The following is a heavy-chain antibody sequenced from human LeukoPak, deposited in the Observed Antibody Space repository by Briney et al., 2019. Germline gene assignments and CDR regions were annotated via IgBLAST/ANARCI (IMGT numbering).Heavy chain of an antibody. D-gene: IGHD3-22*01. CDR3: ASGRNTLID. V-gene: IGHV3-48*03. CDR1: RFTFSSFE. Sequence: PGGSLRLSCAASRFTFSSFEMNWVRQAPGKGLEWVSYISSIDSTIYYADSVKGRFTISRDNAKKSMYLQMNSLRAEDTAVYYCASGRNTLIDWGQGALVTVSS. CDR2: ISSIDSTI. J-gene: IGHJ4*02.